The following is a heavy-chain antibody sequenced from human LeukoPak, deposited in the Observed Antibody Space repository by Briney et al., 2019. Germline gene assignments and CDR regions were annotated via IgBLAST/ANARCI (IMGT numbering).Heavy chain of an antibody. CDR3: ARAPFCDSSSCYTGSNWFVP. CDR2: LKPNSGDT. Sequence: GASVKVSCTASGYTFAAYYVHWVRQAPGQGLEWRGWLKPNSGDTNYAQKFQDRVTMTRDPSISTAYLQMSRLRSDDTAVYYCARAPFCDSSSCYTGSNWFVPWGQGTLVTVSS. J-gene: IGHJ5*02. CDR1: GYTFAAYY. D-gene: IGHD3-22*01. V-gene: IGHV1-2*02.